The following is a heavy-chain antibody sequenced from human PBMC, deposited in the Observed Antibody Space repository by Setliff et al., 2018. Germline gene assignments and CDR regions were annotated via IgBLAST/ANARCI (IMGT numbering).Heavy chain of an antibody. V-gene: IGHV4-39*07. CDR1: GGSISSSSHY. CDR2: IYYTGST. CDR3: ASEGGPEADAFDI. J-gene: IGHJ3*02. Sequence: PSETLSLTCTVSGGSISSSSHYWGWIRQPPGKGLEWIGSIYYTGSTYYNPSLKSRVTMSVDTSKRQFSLKLGSATAADTAVYYCASEGGPEADAFDIWGQGTMVTVSS.